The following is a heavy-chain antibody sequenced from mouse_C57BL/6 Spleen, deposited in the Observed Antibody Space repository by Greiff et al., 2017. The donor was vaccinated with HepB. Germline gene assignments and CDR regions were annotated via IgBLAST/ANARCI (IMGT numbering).Heavy chain of an antibody. CDR2: INPNNGGT. Sequence: EVQLQQSGPELVKPGASVKIPCKASGYTFTDYNMDWVKQSHGKSLEWIGDINPNNGGTIYNQKFKGKATLTVDKSSSTAYMELRSLTSEDTAVYYWARRNYYGSSWFAYWGQGTLVTVSA. D-gene: IGHD1-1*01. CDR1: GYTFTDYN. J-gene: IGHJ3*01. CDR3: ARRNYYGSSWFAY. V-gene: IGHV1-18*01.